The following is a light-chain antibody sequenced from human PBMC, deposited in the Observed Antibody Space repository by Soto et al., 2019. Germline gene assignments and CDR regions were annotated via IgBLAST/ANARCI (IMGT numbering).Light chain of an antibody. Sequence: SYELTQPPSVSVAPGQTARITCGGNNIGAYSVYWYQQKPGQAPVLVVYDDTNRPSGIPGRFSGSNSGNTATLTISSVEAGDEGGYYCQVWDSDSDPSYVFGGGTKLTVL. V-gene: IGLV3-21*02. CDR2: DDT. CDR3: QVWDSDSDPSYV. CDR1: NIGAYS. J-gene: IGLJ1*01.